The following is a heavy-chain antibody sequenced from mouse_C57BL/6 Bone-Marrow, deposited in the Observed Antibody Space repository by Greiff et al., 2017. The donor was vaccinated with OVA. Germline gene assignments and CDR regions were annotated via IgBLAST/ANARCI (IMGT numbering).Heavy chain of an antibody. D-gene: IGHD1-1*01. J-gene: IGHJ3*01. CDR3: TRRGSSYWAGFAY. CDR1: GYTFTSYW. Sequence: EVQLKQSGTVLARPGASVKMSCKTSGYTFTSYWMHWVKQRPGQGLEWIGAIYPGNGDTTYNQKFKGKANLTAVTSASTAYMELSSLTNEDSAVYYCTRRGSSYWAGFAYWGQGTLVTVSA. CDR2: IYPGNGDT. V-gene: IGHV1-5*01.